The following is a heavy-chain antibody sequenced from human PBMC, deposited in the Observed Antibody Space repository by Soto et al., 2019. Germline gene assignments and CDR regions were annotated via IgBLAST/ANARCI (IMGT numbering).Heavy chain of an antibody. D-gene: IGHD6-19*01. J-gene: IGHJ4*02. CDR3: ARGYLAVAGQDYFDY. CDR2: IYHSGST. Sequence: PSETLSLTCAVSGGSISSGGYSWSWIRQPPGKGLEWIGYIYHSGSTYYNPSLKSRVTISVDTSKNQFSLKLSSVTAADTAVYYCARGYLAVAGQDYFDYWGQGTLVTVSS. V-gene: IGHV4-61*08. CDR1: GGSISSGGYS.